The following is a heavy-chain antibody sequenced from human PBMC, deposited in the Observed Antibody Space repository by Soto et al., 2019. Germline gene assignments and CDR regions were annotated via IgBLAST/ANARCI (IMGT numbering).Heavy chain of an antibody. CDR2: ISSSGSTI. J-gene: IGHJ6*02. CDR3: ARDRNSYGLDV. CDR1: GFTFSSYE. Sequence: LRLSCAASGFTFSSYEMNWVRQAPGKGLEWVSYISSSGSTIYYADSVKGRFTISRDNAKNSLYLQMNSLRAEDTAIYYCARDRNSYGLDVWGQGTTVTVSS. V-gene: IGHV3-48*03.